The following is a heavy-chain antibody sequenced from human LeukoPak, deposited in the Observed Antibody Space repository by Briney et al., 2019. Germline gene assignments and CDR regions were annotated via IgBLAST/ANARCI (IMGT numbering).Heavy chain of an antibody. D-gene: IGHD3-10*01. CDR1: GYTFTSYG. V-gene: IGHV1-18*04. Sequence: ASVTVSCKASGYTFTSYGISWVRQARGQGLEWMGCISAYNGSTNYAQKLQGRVPMPTDTSTSTPYMELRSLRSDDTAVYYCASWDGFRGVGTDYWGQGTLVTVSS. J-gene: IGHJ4*02. CDR2: ISAYNGST. CDR3: ASWDGFRGVGTDY.